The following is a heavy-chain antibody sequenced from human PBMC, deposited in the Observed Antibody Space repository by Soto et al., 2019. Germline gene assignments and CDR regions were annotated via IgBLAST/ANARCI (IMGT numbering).Heavy chain of an antibody. CDR1: GGSFSGDS. D-gene: IGHD3-3*01. Sequence: PSETRSLTRAGYGGSFSGDSRSWIRQPLGKGLERIGEINHSGSTNYNPSLKSRVTISVDTSKNQFSLKLSSVTAADTAVYYCARGGPFTFGVVAYYYYYYMDVWGKGTTVT. V-gene: IGHV4-34*01. J-gene: IGHJ6*03. CDR2: INHSGST. CDR3: ARGGPFTFGVVAYYYYYYMDV.